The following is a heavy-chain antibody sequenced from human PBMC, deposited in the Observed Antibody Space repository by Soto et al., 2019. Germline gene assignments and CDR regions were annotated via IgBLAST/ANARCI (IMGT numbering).Heavy chain of an antibody. CDR3: ARIGYEFWSGYLQGVDP. V-gene: IGHV2-26*01. Sequence: QVTLKESGPVLVKPTETLTLTCTVSGFSLSNARMGVSWIRQPPGKDLEWLAHIFSNDEKSYSTSLNSRLTISNDTSKSQVVLTLTDMDSVDSATYDCARIGYEFWSGYLQGVDPWGQGTLVTFAS. J-gene: IGHJ5*02. CDR2: IFSNDEK. D-gene: IGHD3-3*01. CDR1: GFSLSNARMG.